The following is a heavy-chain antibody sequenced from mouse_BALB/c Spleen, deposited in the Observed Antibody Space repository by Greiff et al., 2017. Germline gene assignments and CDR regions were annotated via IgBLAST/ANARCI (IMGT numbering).Heavy chain of an antibody. CDR3: ARGTPYYAMDY. CDR1: GFTFSDYY. CDR2: ISDGGSYT. J-gene: IGHJ4*01. Sequence: EVKLMESGGGLVKPGGSLKLSCAASGFTFSDYYMYWVRQTPEKRLEWVATISDGGSYTYYPDSVKGRFTISRDNAKNNLYLQMSSLKSEDTAMYYCARGTPYYAMDYWGQGTSVTVSS. V-gene: IGHV5-4*02.